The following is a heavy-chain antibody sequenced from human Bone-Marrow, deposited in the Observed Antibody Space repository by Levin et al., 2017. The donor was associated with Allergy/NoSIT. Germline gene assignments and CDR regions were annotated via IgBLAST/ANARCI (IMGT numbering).Heavy chain of an antibody. Sequence: GGSLRLSCAASGFTFSSYYMSWVRQAPGKGLEFVATINRNGDSTDYVNSVKGRFTVSRDNSKNTLYLQMGSLRPEDRAVYYCARGTAPAYFIFDIWGQGTTVTVSS. CDR2: INRNGDST. V-gene: IGHV3-64*01. J-gene: IGHJ3*02. CDR1: GFTFSSYY. CDR3: ARGTAPAYFIFDI. D-gene: IGHD2-2*01.